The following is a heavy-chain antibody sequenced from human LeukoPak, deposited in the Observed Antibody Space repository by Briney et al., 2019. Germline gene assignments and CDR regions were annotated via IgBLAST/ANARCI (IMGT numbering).Heavy chain of an antibody. CDR3: ARVYTGPFDY. D-gene: IGHD3-16*01. Sequence: GGSLRLSCAASGFTFNNHAMTWVRQAPGKGLEWVSVIYSGGSTYYADSVKGRFTISRDNSKNTLYLQMNSLRAEDTAVYYCARVYTGPFDYWGQGTLVTVSS. CDR2: IYSGGST. J-gene: IGHJ4*02. V-gene: IGHV3-66*01. CDR1: GFTFNNHA.